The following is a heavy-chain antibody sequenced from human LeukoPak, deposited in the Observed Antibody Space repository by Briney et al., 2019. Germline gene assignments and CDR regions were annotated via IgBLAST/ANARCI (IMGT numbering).Heavy chain of an antibody. CDR3: ARVLQDIVVVVAATDAFDI. D-gene: IGHD2-15*01. V-gene: IGHV1-2*02. CDR1: GYTFTGYY. J-gene: IGHJ3*02. Sequence: ASVKVSCKASGYTFTGYYMHWVRQAPGQGLEWMGWINPNSGGTNYAQKFQGRVTMTRDTSISTAYMELSRLRSDDTAVYHCARVLQDIVVVVAATDAFDIWGQGTMVTVSS. CDR2: INPNSGGT.